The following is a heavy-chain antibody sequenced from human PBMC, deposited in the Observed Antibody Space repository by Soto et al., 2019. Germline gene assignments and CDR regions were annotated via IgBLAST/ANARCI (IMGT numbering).Heavy chain of an antibody. J-gene: IGHJ4*02. V-gene: IGHV4-39*01. CDR3: ARLAYSSGWLDY. CDR2: IYYSGGT. Sequence: SETLSLTCTVSGGSISSSSYYWGWIRQPPGKGLEWIGSIYYSGGTYYNPSLKSRVTISVDTSKNQFSLKLSSVTAADTAVYYCARLAYSSGWLDYWGQGTLVTVSS. D-gene: IGHD6-19*01. CDR1: GGSISSSSYY.